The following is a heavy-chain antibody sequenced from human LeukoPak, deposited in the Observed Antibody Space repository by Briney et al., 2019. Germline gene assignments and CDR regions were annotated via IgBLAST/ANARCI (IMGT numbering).Heavy chain of an antibody. Sequence: PGGSLRLSCSASGFTFSIAAMHWVRQAPGKGLQYGSVISGNGVSSYAESVKGRFIISRDNSKNTVYLQMSSLRAEDTAVYYCVGDGRDGYNKYFYHWGQGTLVTVSS. CDR3: VGDGRDGYNKYFYH. V-gene: IGHV3-64D*06. CDR2: ISGNGVS. J-gene: IGHJ1*01. D-gene: IGHD5-24*01. CDR1: GFTFSIAA.